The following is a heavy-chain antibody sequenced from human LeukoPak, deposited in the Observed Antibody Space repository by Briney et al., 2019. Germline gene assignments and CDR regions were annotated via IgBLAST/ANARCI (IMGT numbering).Heavy chain of an antibody. D-gene: IGHD6-13*01. Sequence: GGSLRLSCAASGFTFSSYSMNWVRQAPGKGLEWVSYISSSSSTIYYADSVKGRFTISRDNAKNSLYLQMNSLRAEDTAVYYCARDTSSSWYLGVIYYFDYWGQGTLVTVSS. J-gene: IGHJ4*02. CDR1: GFTFSSYS. V-gene: IGHV3-48*01. CDR2: ISSSSSTI. CDR3: ARDTSSSWYLGVIYYFDY.